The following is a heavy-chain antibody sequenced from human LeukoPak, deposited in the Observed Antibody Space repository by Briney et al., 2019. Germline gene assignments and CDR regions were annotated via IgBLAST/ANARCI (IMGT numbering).Heavy chain of an antibody. CDR2: IYSGGST. J-gene: IGHJ4*02. Sequence: GGFLRLSCAASGFTFSSYGMHWVRQAPGKGLEWVSVIYSGGSTYYADSVKGRFTISRDNSKNTLYLQMNSLRAEDTAVYYCARGGPAAGRFDYWGQGTLVTVSS. CDR1: GFTFSSYG. V-gene: IGHV3-NL1*01. CDR3: ARGGPAAGRFDY. D-gene: IGHD6-13*01.